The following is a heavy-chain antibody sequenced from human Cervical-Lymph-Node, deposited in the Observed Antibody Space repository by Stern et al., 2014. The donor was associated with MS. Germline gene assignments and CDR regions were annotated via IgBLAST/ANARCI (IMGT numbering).Heavy chain of an antibody. V-gene: IGHV4-34*01. CDR2: IYHSGRA. CDR1: GGSFSGYY. J-gene: IGHJ5*02. CDR3: ARGNWFDP. Sequence: QVQLQQWGAGLLKPSETLSLTCAVYGGSFSGYYWNWIRQPPGQGLGWIGEIYHSGRATSNPSLTSRVTISVDTSKNQFSLNLSSVTAADTAVYYCARGNWFDPWGQGTLVTVSS.